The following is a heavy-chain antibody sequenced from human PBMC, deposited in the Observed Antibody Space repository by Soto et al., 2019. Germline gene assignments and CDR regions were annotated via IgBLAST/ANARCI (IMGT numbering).Heavy chain of an antibody. CDR2: IYSGGVT. J-gene: IGHJ6*01. D-gene: IGHD3-9*01. Sequence: GKGLEWVSVIYSGGVTYYPDSVKGRFTTIRDTSKNTVYLQMNSLRADDTAIFFSTRGRHTIGYYGLGV. V-gene: IGHV3-53*01. CDR3: TRGRHTIGYYGLGV.